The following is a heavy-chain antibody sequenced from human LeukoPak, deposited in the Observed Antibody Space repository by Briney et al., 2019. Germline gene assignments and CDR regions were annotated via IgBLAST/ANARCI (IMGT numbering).Heavy chain of an antibody. CDR3: ARDHVAVAGTDFDY. J-gene: IGHJ4*02. CDR2: ISSSSCYI. Sequence: PGGSLRLSCAASGFTFSSYSMNWVRQALGKGLEWVSSISSSSCYIYYADSVKGRFTISRDNAKNSLYLQMNSLRAEDTAVYYCARDHVAVAGTDFDYWGQGTLVTVSS. CDR1: GFTFSSYS. V-gene: IGHV3-21*01. D-gene: IGHD6-19*01.